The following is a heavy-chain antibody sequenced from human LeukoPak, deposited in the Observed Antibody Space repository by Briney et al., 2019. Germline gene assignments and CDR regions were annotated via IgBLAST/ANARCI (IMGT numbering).Heavy chain of an antibody. CDR2: ISWNSGSK. Sequence: GGSLRLSCTASGLTFNVYAMHWVRHVPGRGLEWVSGISWNSGSKGYADSVKGRFTISRDNAKNSLYLQMNSLRADDTALYYSAKDKTRIAAAVTGGYIFDIWGQGTMVTVSS. CDR1: GLTFNVYA. V-gene: IGHV3-9*01. J-gene: IGHJ3*02. CDR3: AKDKTRIAAAVTGGYIFDI. D-gene: IGHD6-13*01.